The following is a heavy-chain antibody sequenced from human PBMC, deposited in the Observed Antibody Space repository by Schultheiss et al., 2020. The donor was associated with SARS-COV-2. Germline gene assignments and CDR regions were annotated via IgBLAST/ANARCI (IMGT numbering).Heavy chain of an antibody. J-gene: IGHJ6*02. CDR3: ARVKRGLIEVDV. D-gene: IGHD6-25*01. Sequence: LVKVSCKASGFTFTSSAVQWVRQARGQRLEWIGWIVVGSGNTNYAQKFQERVTITRDMSTSTAYMELSSLRSEDTAVYYCARVKRGLIEVDVWGQGTTVTVSS. CDR2: IVVGSGNT. V-gene: IGHV1-58*01. CDR1: GFTFTSSA.